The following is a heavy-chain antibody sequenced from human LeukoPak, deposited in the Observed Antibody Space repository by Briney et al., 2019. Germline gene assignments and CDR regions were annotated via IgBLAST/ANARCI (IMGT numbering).Heavy chain of an antibody. J-gene: IGHJ1*01. Sequence: GASVKVSCKASGYTFTSYYMHWVRQAPGQGLEWMGIINPSGGSTSYAQKFQGRVTMTRDTSTSTVYKELSSLRSEDTAVYYCAKEGSGSYPKEYFQHWGQGTLVTVSS. V-gene: IGHV1-46*01. CDR1: GYTFTSYY. CDR3: AKEGSGSYPKEYFQH. CDR2: INPSGGST. D-gene: IGHD1-26*01.